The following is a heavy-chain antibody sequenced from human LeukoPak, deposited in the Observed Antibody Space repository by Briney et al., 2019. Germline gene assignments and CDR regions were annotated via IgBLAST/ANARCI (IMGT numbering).Heavy chain of an antibody. CDR2: ISNDGNKK. CDR3: ARGGEDHLTDYLDY. Sequence: GGSLRLSCAASGFTFSTYAMHWVRQAPGKGLEWVAVISNDGNKKYYADSVKGRFTLSRDNSKNTLYLQMNSLRAEDTALYYCARGGEDHLTDYLDYWGQGTLVTVSS. J-gene: IGHJ4*02. CDR1: GFTFSTYA. D-gene: IGHD2-21*01. V-gene: IGHV3-30-3*01.